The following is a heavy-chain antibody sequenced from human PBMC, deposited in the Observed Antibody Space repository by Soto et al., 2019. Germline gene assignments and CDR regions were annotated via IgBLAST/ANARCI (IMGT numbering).Heavy chain of an antibody. V-gene: IGHV3-7*01. Sequence: GGSLRLSCAASGFTFSSYWMSWVRQAPGKGLEWVANIKQDGSEKYYVDSVKGRFTISRDNAKNSLYLQMNGLRAEDTAVYYCARKFDDYHFDAFDIWGQGTMVTVSS. CDR2: IKQDGSEK. CDR1: GFTFSSYW. J-gene: IGHJ3*02. CDR3: ARKFDDYHFDAFDI. D-gene: IGHD5-12*01.